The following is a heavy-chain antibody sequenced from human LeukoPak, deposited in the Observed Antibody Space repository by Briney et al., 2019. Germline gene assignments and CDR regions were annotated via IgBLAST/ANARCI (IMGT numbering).Heavy chain of an antibody. V-gene: IGHV3-15*01. CDR2: IKSKADGGTT. Sequence: GGSLRLSCAASGFTFSDFWMHWVRQAPGKGLEWVGRIKSKADGGTTDYAAPVKGRFTISRDDSENTLYLQMNSLKAEDTAVYYCTKIQDYYYFDMDVWGKGTTVTVSS. D-gene: IGHD5-18*01. J-gene: IGHJ6*03. CDR1: GFTFSDFW. CDR3: TKIQDYYYFDMDV.